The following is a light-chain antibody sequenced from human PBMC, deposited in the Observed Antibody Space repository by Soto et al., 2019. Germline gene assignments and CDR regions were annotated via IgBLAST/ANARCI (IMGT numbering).Light chain of an antibody. CDR1: SSDVGAYNL. J-gene: IGLJ2*01. V-gene: IGLV2-14*01. Sequence: QSALTQPPSASGSPGQSVTISCTGTSSDVGAYNLVSWYQQHPGKAPKLMIYEVSNRASGVSDRFSGSKSGNTASLTISGLQAEDEADYYCTSYRSSSSVVFGGGTKVTVL. CDR3: TSYRSSSSVV. CDR2: EVS.